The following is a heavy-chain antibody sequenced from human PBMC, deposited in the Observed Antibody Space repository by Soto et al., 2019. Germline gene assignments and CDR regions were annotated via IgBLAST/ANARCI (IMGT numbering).Heavy chain of an antibody. V-gene: IGHV3-33*01. J-gene: IGHJ4*02. CDR1: GFTFSSYG. CDR2: IWYDGSNK. CDR3: AREFPDSTPVDY. Sequence: LRLSCAASGFTFSSYGMHWVRQAPGKGLEWVAVIWYDGSNKYYADSVKGRFTISRDNSKNTLYLQMNSLRAEDTAVYYCAREFPDSTPVDYWGQGTLVTVSS.